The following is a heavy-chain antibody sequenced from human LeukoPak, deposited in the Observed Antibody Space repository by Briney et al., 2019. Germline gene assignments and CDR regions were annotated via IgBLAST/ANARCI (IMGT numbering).Heavy chain of an antibody. CDR1: GYTFTGYY. CDR3: ARTYNWDYYDSSGYLDY. D-gene: IGHD3-22*01. J-gene: IGHJ4*02. Sequence: VKVSCKASGYTFTGYYMHWVRQAPGQGLEWMGWINPNSGGTNYAQKFQGRVTMTRDTSISTAHMELSRLRSDDTAVYYCARTYNWDYYDSSGYLDYWGQGTLVTVSS. CDR2: INPNSGGT. V-gene: IGHV1-2*02.